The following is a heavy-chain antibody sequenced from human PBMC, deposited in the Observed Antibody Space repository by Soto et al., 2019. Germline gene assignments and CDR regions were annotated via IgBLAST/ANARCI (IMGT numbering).Heavy chain of an antibody. Sequence: KVLEWVSVISYDENNKYYADSVKGRFTISRDNSKNTLYLQINSLRAKDTVVYYCARNSHTAFAYSYCARHFWGNGLPVTV. V-gene: IGHV3-30-3*01. D-gene: IGHD2-15*01. J-gene: IGHJ6*03. CDR2: ISYDENNK. CDR3: ARNSHTAFAYSYCARHF.